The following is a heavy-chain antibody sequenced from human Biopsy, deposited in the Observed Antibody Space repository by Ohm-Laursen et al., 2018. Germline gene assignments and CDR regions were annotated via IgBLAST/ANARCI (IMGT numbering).Heavy chain of an antibody. J-gene: IGHJ6*02. CDR2: IKSVGSWT. D-gene: IGHD2-15*01. CDR3: VSFLKDLNMAV. CDR1: GFTFNAYW. V-gene: IGHV3-74*01. Sequence: GSLRLSCTASGFTFNAYWMYWVRQVPGKGLVWVSHIKSVGSWTNYADSVKGRFTISRDNAKSTLYLQMNSLRAEDTAVYYCVSFLKDLNMAVWGQGTTVTVSS.